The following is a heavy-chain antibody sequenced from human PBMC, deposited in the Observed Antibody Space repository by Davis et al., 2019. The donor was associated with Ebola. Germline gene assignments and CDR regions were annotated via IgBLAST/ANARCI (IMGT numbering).Heavy chain of an antibody. D-gene: IGHD5-18*01. CDR3: SREVRGGFSPMDV. V-gene: IGHV3-74*01. CDR2: ANSDGSTT. CDR1: GFTFINYW. J-gene: IGHJ6*02. Sequence: GESLKISCAASGFTFINYWMHWVRQAPGKGLEWVSRANSDGSTTGYGDSVKGRFTISRDNARNTLYLQMNSLRAEDTAVYYCSREVRGGFSPMDVWGPGTTVTVSS.